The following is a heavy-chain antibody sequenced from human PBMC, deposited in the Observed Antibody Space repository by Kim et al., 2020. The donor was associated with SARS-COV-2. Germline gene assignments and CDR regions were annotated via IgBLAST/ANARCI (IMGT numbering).Heavy chain of an antibody. Sequence: ASVKVSCKASGYTFTSYAMNWVRQAPGQGLEWMGWINTNTGNPTYAQGFTGRFVFSLDTSVSTAYLQISSLKAEDTAVYYCARNRPARSAYYDSSGYYYHNFDYWGQGTLVTVSS. CDR3: ARNRPARSAYYDSSGYYYHNFDY. V-gene: IGHV7-4-1*02. D-gene: IGHD3-22*01. CDR1: GYTFTSYA. CDR2: INTNTGNP. J-gene: IGHJ4*02.